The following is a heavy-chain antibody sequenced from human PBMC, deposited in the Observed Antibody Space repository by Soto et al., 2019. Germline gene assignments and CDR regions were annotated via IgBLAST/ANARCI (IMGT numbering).Heavy chain of an antibody. CDR2: IIPFFGTA. D-gene: IGHD3-16*01. Sequence: QVQLVQSGAEVKKTGSSVKVSCKTYGGTFSTFGISWVRQAPGQGLEWMGGIIPFFGTAEYSQKFEDRITITADESTNIVYMDLRSLTSEDTAIYYCARTAPMDAGDKYYYDFWGQGALVTVSS. CDR3: ARTAPMDAGDKYYYDF. CDR1: GGTFSTFG. J-gene: IGHJ4*02. V-gene: IGHV1-69*01.